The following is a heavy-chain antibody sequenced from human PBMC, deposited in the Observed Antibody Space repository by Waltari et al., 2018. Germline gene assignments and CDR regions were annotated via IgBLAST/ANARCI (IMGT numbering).Heavy chain of an antibody. CDR3: ATMGIAAAGTYFDY. V-gene: IGHV4-61*02. CDR2: IYTSGST. CDR1: GGPISSGSYY. D-gene: IGHD6-13*01. Sequence: QVQLQESGPGLVKPSQTLSLTCTVPGGPISSGSYYWSWTRQPAGKGLEWIGRIYTSGSTNYNPSLKSRVTISVDTSKNQFSLKLSSVTAADTAVYYCATMGIAAAGTYFDYWGQGTLVTVSS. J-gene: IGHJ4*02.